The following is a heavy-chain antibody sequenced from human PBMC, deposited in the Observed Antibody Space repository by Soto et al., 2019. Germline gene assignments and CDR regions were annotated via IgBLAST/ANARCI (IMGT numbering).Heavy chain of an antibody. CDR1: GFTFSTYE. Sequence: GGSLRLSCAASGFTFSTYEMNWVRQAPGKGLEWVSYISSSGSTIYYVDSVKGRFTISRDNAKNSLYLQMNSLRAEDTAVYYCAKGRGSGWAWYFDNWGQGTLVTVSS. V-gene: IGHV3-48*03. J-gene: IGHJ4*02. D-gene: IGHD6-19*01. CDR2: ISSSGSTI. CDR3: AKGRGSGWAWYFDN.